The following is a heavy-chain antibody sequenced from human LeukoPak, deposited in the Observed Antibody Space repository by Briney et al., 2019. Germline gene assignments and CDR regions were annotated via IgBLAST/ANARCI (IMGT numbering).Heavy chain of an antibody. D-gene: IGHD3-9*01. J-gene: IGHJ4*02. CDR3: VQSDDILTGYYY. Sequence: PSETLSLTCAVYGGSFSGYYWSWIRQPPGKGLEWIGEINHSGSTNYNPSLKSRGTISVDTSKNQFSLKLSSVTAADTAVYYCVQSDDILTGYYYWGQGTLVTVSS. V-gene: IGHV4-34*01. CDR2: INHSGST. CDR1: GGSFSGYY.